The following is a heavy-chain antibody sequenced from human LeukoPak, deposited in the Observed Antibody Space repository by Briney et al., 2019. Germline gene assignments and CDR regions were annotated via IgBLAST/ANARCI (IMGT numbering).Heavy chain of an antibody. Sequence: GXXLRLSCGASGFIFDDYAMHWVRHAPGKGLEWVSLISGDAYATYYGDSVKGRFTISRDNSKNSLYLQMNSLRTEDTALYYCSKGRDSSGYSFDYWGQGTLVTVSS. CDR1: GFIFDDYA. CDR2: ISGDAYAT. J-gene: IGHJ4*02. CDR3: SKGRDSSGYSFDY. D-gene: IGHD3-22*01. V-gene: IGHV3-43*02.